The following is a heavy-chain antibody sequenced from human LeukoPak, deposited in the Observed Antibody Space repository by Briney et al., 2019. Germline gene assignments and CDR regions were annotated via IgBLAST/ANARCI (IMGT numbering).Heavy chain of an antibody. Sequence: GGSLRLSCAASGFTFSSYGMHWVRQAPGKGLEWVAFIRYDGSNKYYADSVKGRFTISRDNSKNTLYLQMNSLRAEDTAVYYCAKVYIAVAGTDLIDYWGQGTLVTVSS. CDR2: IRYDGSNK. J-gene: IGHJ4*02. CDR1: GFTFSSYG. D-gene: IGHD6-19*01. CDR3: AKVYIAVAGTDLIDY. V-gene: IGHV3-30*02.